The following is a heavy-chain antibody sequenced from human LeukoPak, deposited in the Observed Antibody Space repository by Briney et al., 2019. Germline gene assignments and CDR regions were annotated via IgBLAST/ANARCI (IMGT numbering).Heavy chain of an antibody. Sequence: SVKVSCKASGGTFSSYAISWVRQAPGQGLEWMGGIIPIFGTANYAQKFQGRVTITADKSTSTAYMELSSLRSEDTAVYYCTRVQRYYDSSGYSYYFDYWGQGTLVTVSS. J-gene: IGHJ4*02. D-gene: IGHD3-22*01. CDR2: IIPIFGTA. V-gene: IGHV1-69*06. CDR3: TRVQRYYDSSGYSYYFDY. CDR1: GGTFSSYA.